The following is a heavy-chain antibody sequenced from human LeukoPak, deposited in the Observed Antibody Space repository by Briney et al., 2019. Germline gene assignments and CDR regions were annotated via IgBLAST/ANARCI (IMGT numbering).Heavy chain of an antibody. CDR1: GFTSTNFA. CDR2: IIVGSGAT. V-gene: IGHV1-58*01. Sequence: SVKVSCKASGFTSTNFAVQWVRQARGQRLEWIGWIIVGSGATKCAQDFQERVAITRDLSTSTLYMELRSLTSEDTAVYYCAADLSNPRMGASYLDSWGQGTLVTVSS. J-gene: IGHJ4*02. D-gene: IGHD3-16*01. CDR3: AADLSNPRMGASYLDS.